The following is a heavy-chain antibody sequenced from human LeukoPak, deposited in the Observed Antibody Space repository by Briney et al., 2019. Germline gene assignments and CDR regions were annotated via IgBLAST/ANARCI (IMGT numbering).Heavy chain of an antibody. D-gene: IGHD6-6*01. Sequence: GSLRLSCAASGLTFSSFSMNWVRQAPGKGLEWVSYISSSSDIIHYADSVKGRFTISRDNAKKSLYLEMNSLRAEDTAVYYCARVRYSSSSHYMDVWGKGTTVTVSS. CDR3: ARVRYSSSSHYMDV. J-gene: IGHJ6*03. CDR2: ISSSSDII. CDR1: GLTFSSFS. V-gene: IGHV3-48*04.